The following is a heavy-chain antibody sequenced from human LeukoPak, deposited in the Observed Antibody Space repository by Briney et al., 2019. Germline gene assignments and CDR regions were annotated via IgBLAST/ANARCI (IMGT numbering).Heavy chain of an antibody. V-gene: IGHV4-39*07. CDR2: IHYSGST. Sequence: SETLSLTCTVSGGSLSSSSYYWGWIRQPPGKGLEWIGSIHYSGSTYYNPSLKSRVTISVDTSKNQFSLKLSPVTAADTAVYYCARGHSSGWTPLNWFDPWGQGTLVTVSS. CDR1: GGSLSSSSYY. D-gene: IGHD6-19*01. CDR3: ARGHSSGWTPLNWFDP. J-gene: IGHJ5*02.